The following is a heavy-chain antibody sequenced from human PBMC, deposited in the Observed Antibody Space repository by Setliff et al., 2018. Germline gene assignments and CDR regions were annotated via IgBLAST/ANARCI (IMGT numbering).Heavy chain of an antibody. CDR2: INYSGIT. Sequence: SETLSLTCSVSGDSISSSSYYWGWIRQPPGKGLEWIGSINYSGITYYSPSLKSRVIVSVDTSKNQFSLKLSSVTAADTAVYYCARGQLAKLGYYFDYWGQGTLVTVSS. CDR1: GDSISSSSYY. D-gene: IGHD7-27*01. CDR3: ARGQLAKLGYYFDY. J-gene: IGHJ4*02. V-gene: IGHV4-39*07.